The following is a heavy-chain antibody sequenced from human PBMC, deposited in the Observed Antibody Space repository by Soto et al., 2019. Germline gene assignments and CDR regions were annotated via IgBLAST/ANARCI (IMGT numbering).Heavy chain of an antibody. Sequence: VQLVESGGGLVRPGGSLRLSCAASGFTFDDHAMHWVRQAPGKGLEWISAITWNSVALDYADSVKGRFTISRDNAKNSLYLQMNSVRPEDTALYNCAKERVRDFDGWGQGTLVTVSS. D-gene: IGHD3-9*01. CDR3: AKERVRDFDG. CDR1: GFTFDDHA. J-gene: IGHJ4*02. V-gene: IGHV3-9*01. CDR2: ITWNSVAL.